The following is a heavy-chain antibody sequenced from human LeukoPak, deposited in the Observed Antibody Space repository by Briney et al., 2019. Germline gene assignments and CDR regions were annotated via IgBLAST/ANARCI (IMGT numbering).Heavy chain of an antibody. CDR3: ARVFWESGGYFDF. V-gene: IGHV4-4*07. CDR1: GGSMSSHP. CDR2: MYTSGTT. Sequence: PSETLSLTCTVSGGSMSSHPWSWIRQPAGKGLEWIGHMYTSGTTNYNPSLKSRVRMSVDTSKNQFSLKLSSVTAADTAVYYCARVFWESGGYFDFWGQGILVTVSS. D-gene: IGHD2-15*01. J-gene: IGHJ4*02.